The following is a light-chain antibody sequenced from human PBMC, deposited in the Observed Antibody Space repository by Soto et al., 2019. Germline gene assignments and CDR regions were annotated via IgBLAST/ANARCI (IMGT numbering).Light chain of an antibody. Sequence: EIVLTQSPATLSLSPGERATLSCRASQSVSNYLAWYQQKPGQAPRLLMYDTSNRAPGIPARFSGSGSGTDFTLTISSLEPEDFAVYFCQQRSKFLWKFGQGTKVEI. V-gene: IGKV3-11*01. CDR2: DTS. CDR1: QSVSNY. J-gene: IGKJ1*01. CDR3: QQRSKFLWK.